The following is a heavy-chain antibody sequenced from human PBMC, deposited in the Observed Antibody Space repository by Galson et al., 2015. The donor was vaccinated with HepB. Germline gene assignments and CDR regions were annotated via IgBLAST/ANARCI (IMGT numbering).Heavy chain of an antibody. CDR1: GFSLSTGRMC. CDR2: IDWEDDK. J-gene: IGHJ4*02. D-gene: IGHD3-10*01. V-gene: IGHV2-70*01. CDR3: ARRVLQTLDY. Sequence: PALVKPTQTLTLTCTFSGFSLSTGRMCVTWIRQPPGKALERLALIDWEDDKYYSPSLKTRLAISKDTSKSQVVLTLANVDPVDTATYYCARRVLQTLDYWGQGVLVTVSS.